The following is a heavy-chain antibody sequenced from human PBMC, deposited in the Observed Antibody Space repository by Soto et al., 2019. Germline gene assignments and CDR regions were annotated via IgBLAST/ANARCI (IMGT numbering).Heavy chain of an antibody. Sequence: GGSLRLSCAASGFTFSSYAMSWVRQAPGKGLEWVSAISGSGGSTYYADSVKGRFTISRDNSKNTLYLQMNSLRAEDTAVYYCAKLSGLVWNRRPFFDYWGQGTLVTVSS. CDR1: GFTFSSYA. CDR2: ISGSGGST. V-gene: IGHV3-23*01. D-gene: IGHD1-1*01. CDR3: AKLSGLVWNRRPFFDY. J-gene: IGHJ4*02.